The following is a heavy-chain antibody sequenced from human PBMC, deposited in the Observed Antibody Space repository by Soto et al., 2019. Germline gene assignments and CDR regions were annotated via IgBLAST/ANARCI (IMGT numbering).Heavy chain of an antibody. CDR3: ARGSSNYLGYYGMDV. CDR1: GGTFSSYA. CDR2: IIPIFGTA. V-gene: IGHV1-69*13. J-gene: IGHJ6*02. D-gene: IGHD4-4*01. Sequence: GASVKVSCKASGGTFSSYAISWVRQAPGQGLEWMGGIIPIFGTANYAQKFQGRVTITADDSTSTAYMELSSLRSEDTAVYYCARGSSNYLGYYGMDVWGQGTTVTVSS.